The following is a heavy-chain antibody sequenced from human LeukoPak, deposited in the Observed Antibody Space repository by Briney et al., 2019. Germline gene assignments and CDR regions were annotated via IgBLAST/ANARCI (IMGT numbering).Heavy chain of an antibody. J-gene: IGHJ4*02. Sequence: SETLSLTCTVSGYSISSGYYWGWIRQPPGKGLEWIGSIYHSGSTNYNPSLKSRVTISVDTSKNQFSLKLSSVTAADTAVYYCARGLSREDQYYYDSSGYYYFDYWGQGTLVTVSS. V-gene: IGHV4-38-2*02. CDR1: GYSISSGYY. CDR3: ARGLSREDQYYYDSSGYYYFDY. CDR2: IYHSGST. D-gene: IGHD3-22*01.